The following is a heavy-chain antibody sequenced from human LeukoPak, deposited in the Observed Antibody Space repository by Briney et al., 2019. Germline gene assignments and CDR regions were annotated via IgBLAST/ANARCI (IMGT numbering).Heavy chain of an antibody. CDR2: IKQDGSEK. V-gene: IGHV3-7*01. CDR1: GFTFSSYW. Sequence: GGSLRLSCAASGFTFSSYWMSWVRQAPGKGLEWVANIKQDGSEKYYVDPVKGRFTISRHNAKNSLYLQMNSLRAEDTAVYYCVRENFDWLLGKKRYYFDYWGQGTLVTVSS. J-gene: IGHJ4*02. CDR3: VRENFDWLLGKKRYYFDY. D-gene: IGHD3-9*01.